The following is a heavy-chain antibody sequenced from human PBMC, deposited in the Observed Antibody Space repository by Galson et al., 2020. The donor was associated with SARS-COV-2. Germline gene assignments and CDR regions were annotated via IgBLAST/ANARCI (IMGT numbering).Heavy chain of an antibody. Sequence: GGSLRLSCAASGFTFSSYAMHWVRQAPGKGLEWVAVISYDGSNKYYADSVKGRFTISRDNSKNTLYLQMNSLRAEDTAVYYCARDVITIFGVVIVDQRNDAFDIWGQGTMVTVSS. CDR3: ARDVITIFGVVIVDQRNDAFDI. D-gene: IGHD3-3*01. CDR1: GFTFSSYA. V-gene: IGHV3-30-3*01. J-gene: IGHJ3*02. CDR2: ISYDGSNK.